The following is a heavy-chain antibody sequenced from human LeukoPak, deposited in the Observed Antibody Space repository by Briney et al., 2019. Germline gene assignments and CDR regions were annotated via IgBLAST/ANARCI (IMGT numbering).Heavy chain of an antibody. Sequence: SETLSLTCTVSGGSISSYYWSWIRQPPGKGLEWIGYIYYSGSTNYNPSLKSRVTISVDTSKNQFSLKLSPVTAADTAVYYCARHAYDFWSGYYTAIGYFDYWGQGTLVTVSS. J-gene: IGHJ4*02. V-gene: IGHV4-59*08. CDR3: ARHAYDFWSGYYTAIGYFDY. CDR1: GGSISSYY. D-gene: IGHD3-3*01. CDR2: IYYSGST.